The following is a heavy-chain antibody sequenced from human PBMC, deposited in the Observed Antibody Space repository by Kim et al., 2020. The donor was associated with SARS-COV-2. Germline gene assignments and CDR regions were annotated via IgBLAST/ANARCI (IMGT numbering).Heavy chain of an antibody. D-gene: IGHD2-15*01. J-gene: IGHJ6*01. CDR3: AKDRALCSGGSCYDYYYG. Sequence: GGSLRLSCAASGFTFDDYAMHWVRQAPGKGLEWVSGISWNSGSIGYADSVKGRFTISRDNAKNSLYLQMNSLRAEDTALYYCAKDRALCSGGSCYDYYYG. V-gene: IGHV3-9*01. CDR2: ISWNSGSI. CDR1: GFTFDDYA.